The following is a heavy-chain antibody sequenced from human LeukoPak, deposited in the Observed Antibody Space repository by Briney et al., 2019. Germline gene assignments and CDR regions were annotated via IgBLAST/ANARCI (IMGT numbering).Heavy chain of an antibody. CDR1: GFTFSTYA. J-gene: IGHJ4*02. CDR3: ASDSSAYCLFDY. V-gene: IGHV3-23*01. Sequence: GRSLRLSCAASGFTFSTYAMTWVRQAPGEGLEWVSAISGGGGTTYYADSVKGRFTISRDNAKNSLYLQMNSLRAEDTAVYYCASDSSAYCLFDYWGQGTLVTVSS. CDR2: ISGGGGTT. D-gene: IGHD3-22*01.